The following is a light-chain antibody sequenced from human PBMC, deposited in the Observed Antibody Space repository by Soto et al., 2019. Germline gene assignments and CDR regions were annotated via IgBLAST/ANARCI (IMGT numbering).Light chain of an antibody. V-gene: IGKV1-5*03. J-gene: IGKJ2*01. CDR3: QQDDTYSYI. CDR2: KAS. CDR1: QSVGDS. Sequence: DIQMTQSPSSLSASVGDTVSITCRASQSVGDSLAWFQQKPGKAPKLLIYKASSLQSGVTSRFSGSGSGTEFTLTISNLQPDDFATYYCQQDDTYSYIFGQGTKLEI.